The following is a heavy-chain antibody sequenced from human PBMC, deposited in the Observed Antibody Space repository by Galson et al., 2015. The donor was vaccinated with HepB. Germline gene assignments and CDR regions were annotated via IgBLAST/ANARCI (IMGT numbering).Heavy chain of an antibody. Sequence: SLRLSCAASGFNFDDFAMHWVRQAPGKGPEWISGINWSGSHIVYADFVKGRFTISRDDAQKSVLLQVRSLRTEDTALYYCTKGLHLKGRPGDDVFDMWGQGTMVTVSS. CDR3: TKGLHLKGRPGDDVFDM. J-gene: IGHJ3*02. V-gene: IGHV3-9*01. D-gene: IGHD5-24*01. CDR1: GFNFDDFA. CDR2: INWSGSHI.